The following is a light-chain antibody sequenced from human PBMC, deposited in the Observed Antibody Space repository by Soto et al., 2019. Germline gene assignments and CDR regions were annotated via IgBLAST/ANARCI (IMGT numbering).Light chain of an antibody. CDR2: GAA. Sequence: VMTQAPATLSVSPGERATLSCRASQTISSDYLAWYQQKPGRAPRLLIFGAATRAADIPDRFSGSGSGTDFTLTISRLEPEDFAVYYCQRYGSSPTFGQGTKVDI. CDR1: QTISSDY. J-gene: IGKJ1*01. V-gene: IGKV3-20*01. CDR3: QRYGSSPT.